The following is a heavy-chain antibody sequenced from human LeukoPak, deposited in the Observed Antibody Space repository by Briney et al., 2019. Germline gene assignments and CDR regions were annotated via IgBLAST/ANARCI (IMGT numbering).Heavy chain of an antibody. D-gene: IGHD4-17*01. V-gene: IGHV3-33*08. Sequence: PGGSLRLSCAASGFTFSRYWVLWVRQAPGKGLEWVAVIWYDGSNKYYADSVKGRFTISRDNSKNTLYLQMNSLRAEDTAVYYCARGTSAVTFWGQGTLVTVSS. CDR3: ARGTSAVTF. CDR1: GFTFSRYW. CDR2: IWYDGSNK. J-gene: IGHJ4*02.